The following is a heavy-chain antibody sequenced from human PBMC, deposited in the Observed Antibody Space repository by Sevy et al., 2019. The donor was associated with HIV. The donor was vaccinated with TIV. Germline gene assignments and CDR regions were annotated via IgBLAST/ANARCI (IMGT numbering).Heavy chain of an antibody. CDR3: ARGIGLVGDFDS. V-gene: IGHV3-7*01. D-gene: IGHD1-26*01. J-gene: IGHJ4*02. CDR1: GFIFGTYW. CDR2: IKEDGSDK. Sequence: GGSLRLSCAASGFIFGTYWMAWVRQAPGKGLEWVASIKEDGSDKYYVDSVKGRFTISRDNAKNSLFLQMSSLRAEDTAVYYCARGIGLVGDFDSWGLGTLVTVSS.